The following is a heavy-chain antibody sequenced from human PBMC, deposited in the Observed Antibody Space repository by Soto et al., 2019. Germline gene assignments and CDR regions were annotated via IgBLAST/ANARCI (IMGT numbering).Heavy chain of an antibody. CDR3: ARSGSGWSGANNWFDP. CDR1: GGSISSYY. J-gene: IGHJ5*02. CDR2: IYYSGST. D-gene: IGHD6-13*01. V-gene: IGHV4-59*01. Sequence: SETLSLTCTVSGGSISSYYWSWIRQPPGKGLEWIGYIYYSGSTNYNPSLKSRVSISVDTSKKPFSLNLGSVTAADTAMYYCARSGSGWSGANNWFDPWGQGTLVTVSS.